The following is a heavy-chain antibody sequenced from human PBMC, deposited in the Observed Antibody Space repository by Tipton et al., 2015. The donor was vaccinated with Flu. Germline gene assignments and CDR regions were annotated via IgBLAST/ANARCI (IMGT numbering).Heavy chain of an antibody. D-gene: IGHD2-2*01. CDR3: ARGPQVPVWPYYYGMDV. Sequence: VQLVQSGGGLIQPGGSLRLSCAASGFTVTSSYMSWVRQAPGKGLEWVSVSYGGGTTDYADSVKGRFTISRDKSKNALYLQMSSLRAEDTAVYYCARGPQVPVWPYYYGMDVWGQGTTVTVSS. V-gene: IGHV3-53*01. CDR2: SYGGGTT. CDR1: GFTVTSSY. J-gene: IGHJ6*02.